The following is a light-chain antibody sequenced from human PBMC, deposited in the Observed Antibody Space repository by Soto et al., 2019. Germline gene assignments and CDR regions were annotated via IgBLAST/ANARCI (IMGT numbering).Light chain of an antibody. V-gene: IGKV3-20*01. J-gene: IGKJ1*01. CDR3: QQYGSLPQT. CDR2: GAS. CDR1: QSVSSTC. Sequence: EIVLTQSPGTLSLSPGERATLSCRASQSVSSTCLAWYRQKPGQAPRLLIYGASRRATGTPDRFSGSGYGTDLTLTIGRLEPEDFAVYYCQQYGSLPQTFGQGTKVEIK.